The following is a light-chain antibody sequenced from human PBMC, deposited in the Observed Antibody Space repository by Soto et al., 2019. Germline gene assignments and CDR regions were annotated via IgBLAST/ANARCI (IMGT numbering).Light chain of an antibody. CDR2: SVS. CDR1: QGVSNDY. Sequence: THYTGTLSFSPRDGAPLSCQASQGVSNDYVAWVQQNPGQTPRLLIYSVSGRATGIPDRFSGSGSGTDFTLTISRLEPEDFAMYYCLHNGSSLWTFGQGTKLDNK. CDR3: LHNGSSLWT. J-gene: IGKJ1*01. V-gene: IGKV3-20*01.